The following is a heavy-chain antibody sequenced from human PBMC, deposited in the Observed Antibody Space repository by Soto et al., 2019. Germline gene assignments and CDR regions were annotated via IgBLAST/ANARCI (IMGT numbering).Heavy chain of an antibody. V-gene: IGHV2-26*01. CDR1: GFSLSNARMG. CDR2: IFSNDEK. Sequence: QVTLKESGPVLVKPTETLTLTCTVSGFSLSNARMGVSWIRQPPGKALEWLAHIFSNDEKSYSTSLKSRLTTSKATSKSQVVLTMTNMDPVDTATYYCARIPRYSSSWYGMDVWGQGTTVTVSS. J-gene: IGHJ6*02. CDR3: ARIPRYSSSWYGMDV. D-gene: IGHD6-13*01.